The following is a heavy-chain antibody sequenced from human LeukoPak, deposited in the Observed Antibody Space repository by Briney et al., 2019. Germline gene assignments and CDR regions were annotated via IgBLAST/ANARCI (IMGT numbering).Heavy chain of an antibody. CDR3: ARKAYNWNYAESYYFDY. CDR1: GYTFTSYD. Sequence: GASVKVSCKASGYTFTSYDINWVRQATGQGLEWMGWMNPNSGNTGYAQKFQGRVTMTRNTSISTAYMELSSLRSEDTAVYYCARKAYNWNYAESYYFDYWGQGTLVTVSS. J-gene: IGHJ4*02. CDR2: MNPNSGNT. V-gene: IGHV1-8*01. D-gene: IGHD1-7*01.